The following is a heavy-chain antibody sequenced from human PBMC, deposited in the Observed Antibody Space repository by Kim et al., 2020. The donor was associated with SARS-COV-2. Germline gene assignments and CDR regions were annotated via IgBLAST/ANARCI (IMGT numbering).Heavy chain of an antibody. Sequence: VKGRFIISRDNSKTTPYLQMNCLRAEDTAVYYCAKDYYDSSRTCYYGMDVWGQGTTVTVSS. J-gene: IGHJ6*02. CDR3: AKDYYDSSRTCYYGMDV. D-gene: IGHD3-22*01. V-gene: IGHV3-23*01.